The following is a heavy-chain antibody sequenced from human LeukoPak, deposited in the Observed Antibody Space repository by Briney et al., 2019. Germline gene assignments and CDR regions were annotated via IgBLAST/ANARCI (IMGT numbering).Heavy chain of an antibody. D-gene: IGHD4-17*01. J-gene: IGHJ4*02. V-gene: IGHV4-4*07. CDR2: IYSTGPT. CDR1: GGSISNYY. CDR3: ARRPPGPVTSFDY. Sequence: SETLSLTCTVSGGSISNYYWNWIRQPAGKGLEWIGRIYSTGPTNYNPSLTSRVTVSLETSKNQFSLRLNSVTAADTAVYYCARRPPGPVTSFDYWGQGTLVTVSS.